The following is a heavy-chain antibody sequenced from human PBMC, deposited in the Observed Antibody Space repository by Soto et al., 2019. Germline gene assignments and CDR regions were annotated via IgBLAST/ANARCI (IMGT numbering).Heavy chain of an antibody. V-gene: IGHV3-33*01. D-gene: IGHD3-10*01. Sequence: PGGSLRLSCAASGFTFSSYGMHWVRQAPGKGLEWVAVIWYDGSNKYYANSVKGRFTISRDNSKNTLYLQMNSLRAEDTAVYYCATGSDYGQSIYYYYGMDVWGQGTTVTVSS. J-gene: IGHJ6*02. CDR1: GFTFSSYG. CDR3: ATGSDYGQSIYYYYGMDV. CDR2: IWYDGSNK.